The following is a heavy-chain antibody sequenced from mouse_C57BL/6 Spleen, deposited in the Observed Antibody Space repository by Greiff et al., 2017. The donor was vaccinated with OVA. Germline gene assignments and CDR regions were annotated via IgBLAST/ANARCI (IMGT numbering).Heavy chain of an antibody. J-gene: IGHJ2*01. Sequence: EVHLVESGGDLVKPGGSLKLSCAASGFTFSSYGMSWVRQTPDKRLEWVATISSGGSYTYYPDSVKGRFTISRDNAKNTLYLQMSSLKSEDTAMYYCEGHGSYYSNWEYFDYWGQGTTLTVSS. CDR2: ISSGGSYT. CDR1: GFTFSSYG. V-gene: IGHV5-6*01. D-gene: IGHD2-5*01. CDR3: EGHGSYYSNWEYFDY.